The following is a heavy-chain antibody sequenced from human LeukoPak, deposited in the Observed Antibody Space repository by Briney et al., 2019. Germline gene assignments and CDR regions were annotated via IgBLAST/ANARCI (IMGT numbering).Heavy chain of an antibody. J-gene: IGHJ4*02. CDR1: GGSISSSSYY. Sequence: SETLSLTCTVSGGSISSSSYYWGRLRRPPGTGLEWIGSIYYSGSTYYNPSLKSRVTISVDTSKNQFSLKLSSVTAADTAVYYCARRGYYGSGSFDYWGQGTLVTVSS. V-gene: IGHV4-39*01. D-gene: IGHD3-10*01. CDR2: IYYSGST. CDR3: ARRGYYGSGSFDY.